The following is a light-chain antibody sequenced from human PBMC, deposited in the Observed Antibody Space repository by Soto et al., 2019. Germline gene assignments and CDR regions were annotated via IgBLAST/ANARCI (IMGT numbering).Light chain of an antibody. Sequence: EIVLTQSPGTLSLSPGERATLSCRASQSVSSSYLAWYQQKPGQAPRLLIYGASSRATGIPDRFSGSGSGTDFTLTISRLEPEDFAVYYCQRLGTFGPGTKVEIK. CDR3: QRLGT. CDR1: QSVSSSY. J-gene: IGKJ1*01. CDR2: GAS. V-gene: IGKV3-20*01.